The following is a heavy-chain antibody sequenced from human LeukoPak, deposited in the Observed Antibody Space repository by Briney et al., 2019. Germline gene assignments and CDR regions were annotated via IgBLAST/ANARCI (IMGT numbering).Heavy chain of an antibody. V-gene: IGHV1-69*13. Sequence: ASVKVSCKASGGTFSSYAISWVRQAPGQGLEWMGGIIPIFGTANYAQKFQGRVTITADESTSTAYMELSSLRSEDTAVYYCASATSKSEPSYYYGMDVWGQGTTVTVSS. CDR1: GGTFSSYA. J-gene: IGHJ6*02. CDR2: IIPIFGTA. D-gene: IGHD4-11*01. CDR3: ASATSKSEPSYYYGMDV.